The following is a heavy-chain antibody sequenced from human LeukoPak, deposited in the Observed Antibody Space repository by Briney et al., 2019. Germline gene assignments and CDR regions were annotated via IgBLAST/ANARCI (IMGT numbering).Heavy chain of an antibody. CDR1: GGSISSYY. D-gene: IGHD2-15*01. Sequence: SETLSLTCTVSGGSISSYYWTWIRQHPGKGLEWIGYIYYSGSTYYNPSLKSRVTISVDTSKNQFSLMLSSVTAADTALYYCAKDRAGYCSGGSCYTTFDPWGQGTLVTVSS. V-gene: IGHV4-59*06. CDR3: AKDRAGYCSGGSCYTTFDP. CDR2: IYYSGST. J-gene: IGHJ5*02.